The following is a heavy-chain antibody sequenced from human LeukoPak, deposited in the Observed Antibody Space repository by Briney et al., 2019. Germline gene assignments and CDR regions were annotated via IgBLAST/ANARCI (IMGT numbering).Heavy chain of an antibody. J-gene: IGHJ4*02. Sequence: GGSLRLSCAASGFTVSSNYMSWVRQAPGKGLEWVSVIYSGGSTYYADSVKGRFTISRDNSKNTLYLQMNSLRAEDTAVYYCARDSGSYSGPFDYWGQGTLVTVSS. CDR1: GFTVSSNY. CDR3: ARDSGSYSGPFDY. CDR2: IYSGGST. D-gene: IGHD1-26*01. V-gene: IGHV3-66*01.